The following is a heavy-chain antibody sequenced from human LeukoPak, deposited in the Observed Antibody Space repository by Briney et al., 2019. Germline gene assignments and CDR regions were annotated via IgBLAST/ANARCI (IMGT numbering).Heavy chain of an antibody. Sequence: ASVKVSCKVSGHTLTELSMHWVRQAPGEGLEWMGGFDPEDGETIYAQKSQGRVTITEDTSTDTAYMELSSLRSEDTAVYYCATLVGAAPFDYWGQGTLVTVSS. V-gene: IGHV1-24*01. CDR3: ATLVGAAPFDY. CDR1: GHTLTELS. D-gene: IGHD1-26*01. CDR2: FDPEDGET. J-gene: IGHJ4*02.